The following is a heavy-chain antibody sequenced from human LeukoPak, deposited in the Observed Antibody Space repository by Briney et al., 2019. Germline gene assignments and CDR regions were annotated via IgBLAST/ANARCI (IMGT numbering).Heavy chain of an antibody. CDR1: GFTFSSYS. J-gene: IGHJ4*02. CDR2: ISSSSSTI. D-gene: IGHD4-23*01. V-gene: IGHV3-48*01. Sequence: GGSLRLSCAASGFTFSSYSMNWVRQAPGKGLEWVSYISSSSSTIYYADSVKGRFTISRDNAKNSLYLQMNSLRAEDTAVYYCATNYGGNLRVVWGQGTLVTVSS. CDR3: ATNYGGNLRVV.